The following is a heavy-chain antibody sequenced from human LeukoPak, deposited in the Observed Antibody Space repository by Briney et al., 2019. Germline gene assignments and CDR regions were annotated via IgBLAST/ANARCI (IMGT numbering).Heavy chain of an antibody. CDR3: ARDYRGSSGRLDP. J-gene: IGHJ5*02. V-gene: IGHV4-31*03. CDR1: GGSISSGGYY. CDR2: IYYSGST. Sequence: PSETLSLTCTVSGGSISSGGYYWSWIRQHPGKGLEWIGYIYYSGSTYYNPSLKSRVTISVDTSKNQFSLKLSSVTAADTAVYYCARDYRGSSGRLDPWGQGTLVTVSS. D-gene: IGHD6-25*01.